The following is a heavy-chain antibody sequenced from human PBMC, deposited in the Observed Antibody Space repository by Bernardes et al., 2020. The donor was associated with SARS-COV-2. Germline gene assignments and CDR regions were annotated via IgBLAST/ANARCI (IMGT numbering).Heavy chain of an antibody. V-gene: IGHV2-5*02. Sequence: SGPTLVKPTQTLTLTCTFSGFSLSTSGLGVGWIRQPPGKALEWLALIYWDDDKRYSPSLKSRLIITKDTSKNQVVLTMTNMDPVDTATYYCARWFGMITRAWFDPWRQGTLVTVSS. CDR2: IYWDDDK. D-gene: IGHD3-16*01. J-gene: IGHJ5*02. CDR3: ARWFGMITRAWFDP. CDR1: GFSLSTSGLG.